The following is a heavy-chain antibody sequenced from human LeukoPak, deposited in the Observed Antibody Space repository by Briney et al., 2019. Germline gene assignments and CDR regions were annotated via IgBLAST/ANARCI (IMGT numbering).Heavy chain of an antibody. CDR2: IYHRGNT. CDR3: ARGPYSYDSSGAFDI. V-gene: IGHV4-38-2*02. Sequence: SETLSLTCTVSGYFISSGYYWGWIRQPPGKGLEWIGTIYHRGNTFYNPSLKSRVTLSLDTSKNHFSLKLSSVTAADTAVYFCARGPYSYDSSGAFDIWGQGTMVTVSS. D-gene: IGHD3-22*01. J-gene: IGHJ3*02. CDR1: GYFISSGYY.